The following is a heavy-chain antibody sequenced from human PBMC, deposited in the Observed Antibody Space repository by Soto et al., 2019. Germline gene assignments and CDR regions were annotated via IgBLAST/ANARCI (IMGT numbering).Heavy chain of an antibody. D-gene: IGHD3-10*01. CDR2: ISYDGSNK. CDR3: AKDRSSGFVELFGEGYYYGMDV. J-gene: IGHJ6*02. V-gene: IGHV3-30*18. CDR1: GFTFSSYG. Sequence: QVQLVESGGGVVQPGRSLRLSCAASGFTFSSYGMHWVRQAPGKGLEWVAVISYDGSNKYYADSVKGRFTISRDNSKNTLYLQMNSLRAEDTAVYYCAKDRSSGFVELFGEGYYYGMDVWGQGTTVTVSS.